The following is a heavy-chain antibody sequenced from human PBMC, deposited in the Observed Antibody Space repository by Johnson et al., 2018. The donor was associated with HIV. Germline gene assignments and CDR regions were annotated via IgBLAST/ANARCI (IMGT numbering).Heavy chain of an antibody. D-gene: IGHD1-14*01. CDR1: GFTFSSYG. Sequence: VQLLESGGGVVQPGRSLRLSCAASGFTFSSYGMHWVRQAPGKGLEWVAVISYDGSNKYYADSVKGRFTISRDNSKNTLYLQMNSLRAEDTAVYYCNQDAFDIWGQGTMVTVSS. CDR2: ISYDGSNK. V-gene: IGHV3-30*19. J-gene: IGHJ3*02. CDR3: NQDAFDI.